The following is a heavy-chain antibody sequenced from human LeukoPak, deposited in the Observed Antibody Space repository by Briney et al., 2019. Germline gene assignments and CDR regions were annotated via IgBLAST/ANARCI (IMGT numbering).Heavy chain of an antibody. D-gene: IGHD5-12*01. CDR1: GGSISSYY. CDR2: IYYSGST. Sequence: SETLSLTCTVSGGSISSYYWSWIRQPPGKGLEWIGYIYYSGSTNYNPSLKSRVTISVDTSKNQFSLKLSSVTAADTAVYYCARVPETGGYSGYDYMDVWGKGTTVTISS. J-gene: IGHJ6*03. CDR3: ARVPETGGYSGYDYMDV. V-gene: IGHV4-59*08.